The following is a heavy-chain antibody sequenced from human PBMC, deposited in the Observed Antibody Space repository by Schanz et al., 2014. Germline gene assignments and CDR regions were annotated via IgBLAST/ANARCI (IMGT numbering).Heavy chain of an antibody. Sequence: VQLVESGGGVVQPGRSLRLSCAASGFTFRIYGMSWVRQVPGKGLEWVSRMIGSGSSVFYADSVKGRFTISRDNLKNTVYLQMNSLRAGDTAVYYCAKDGRLPYYGTGSDFDYWGQGTLVAVSS. CDR3: AKDGRLPYYGTGSDFDY. J-gene: IGHJ4*02. D-gene: IGHD3-22*01. CDR2: MIGSGSSV. V-gene: IGHV3-23*04. CDR1: GFTFRIYG.